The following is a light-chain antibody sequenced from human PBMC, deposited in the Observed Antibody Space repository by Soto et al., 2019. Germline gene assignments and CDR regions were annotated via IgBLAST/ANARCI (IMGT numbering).Light chain of an antibody. V-gene: IGKV3-20*01. CDR1: QSVRSNY. Sequence: EIVLTQSPGTLSLSPGERATLSCRASQSVRSNYVGWYQQRTGQAPRLIMFGASSRATGIPDRISGSGSGTDFTLTISRLEPEDSAVYYCQQYGSSPLTFGGGTKVEIK. J-gene: IGKJ4*01. CDR3: QQYGSSPLT. CDR2: GAS.